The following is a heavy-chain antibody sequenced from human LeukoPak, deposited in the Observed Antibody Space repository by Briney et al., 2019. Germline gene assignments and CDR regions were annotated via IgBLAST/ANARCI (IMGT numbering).Heavy chain of an antibody. CDR1: GFTFSSNG. V-gene: IGHV3-30*03. D-gene: IGHD3-10*01. CDR3: AYFGESSSS. Sequence: GGSLRLSCAVSGFTFSSNGMHWVRQAPGKGLEWVALISYDGSNKNYADSVRGRFTISRDNSKNTLFLNMNSLRAEDTAVYFYAYFGESSSSWGQGTLVTVSS. CDR2: ISYDGSNK. J-gene: IGHJ5*02.